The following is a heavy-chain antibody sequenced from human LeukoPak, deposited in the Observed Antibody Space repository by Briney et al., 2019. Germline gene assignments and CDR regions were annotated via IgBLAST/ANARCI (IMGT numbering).Heavy chain of an antibody. CDR2: ISGSGDST. V-gene: IGHV3-23*01. Sequence: GGSLRLSCAASGFTFSSYAMSWGRQAPGKGLEWVSSISGSGDSTYYADSVKGRFTISRDNPKNTVYLQMNSLRAEDTAVYYCAILIAVAGPATFYWGQGTLVTVSS. D-gene: IGHD6-19*01. CDR3: AILIAVAGPATFY. CDR1: GFTFSSYA. J-gene: IGHJ4*02.